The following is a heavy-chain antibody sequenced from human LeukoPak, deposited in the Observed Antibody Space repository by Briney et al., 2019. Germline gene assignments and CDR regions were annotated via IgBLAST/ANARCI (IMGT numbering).Heavy chain of an antibody. CDR1: GFTFSRYW. V-gene: IGHV3-74*01. CDR2: ISTAGSTT. J-gene: IGHJ4*02. D-gene: IGHD3-16*01. Sequence: PGGSLRLSCAASGFTFSRYWMHWVRQAPGKGLVWVSRISTAGSTTDYADSVKGRFTISRDNAKDTLYLQMNSLRAEDTAVYFCARPPENTYTYTLDYWSQGTLVTVPS. CDR3: ARPPENTYTYTLDY.